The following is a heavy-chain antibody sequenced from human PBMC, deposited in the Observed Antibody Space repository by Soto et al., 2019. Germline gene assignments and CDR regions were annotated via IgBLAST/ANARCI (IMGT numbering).Heavy chain of an antibody. CDR1: GYIFATYW. CDR2: IYPGDSDT. Sequence: GESLKISCQASGYIFATYWIGWVRQEPGKGLGWMGLIYPGDSDTNYNPSFQGRVTISADMSINTAYLQWNSLKASDTAIYFCAKLSMVDSFDLWGQGTMVTVSS. V-gene: IGHV5-51*01. CDR3: AKLSMVDSFDL. D-gene: IGHD2-8*01. J-gene: IGHJ3*01.